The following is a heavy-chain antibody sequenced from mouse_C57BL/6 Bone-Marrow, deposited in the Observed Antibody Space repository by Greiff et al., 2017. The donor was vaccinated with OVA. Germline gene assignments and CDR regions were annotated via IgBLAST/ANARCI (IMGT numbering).Heavy chain of an antibody. CDR1: GYTFTNYI. CDR2: IYPESGGT. Sequence: QVQLQQSGAELASPGASVTLSCKASGYTFTNYIMNWVKKRPGQGLEWIGRIYPESGGTKYNQKFKGKATFSVDRSSRSVYMVLNSLTSEDTAVYDSGRSWYEYLGLAYWGQGTLVTVSA. J-gene: IGHJ3*01. D-gene: IGHD2-4*01. CDR3: GRSWYEYLGLAY. V-gene: IGHV1-11*01.